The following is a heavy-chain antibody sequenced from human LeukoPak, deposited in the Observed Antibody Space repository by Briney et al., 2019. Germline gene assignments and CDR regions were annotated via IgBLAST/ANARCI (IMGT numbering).Heavy chain of an antibody. CDR3: ARGRAIDY. J-gene: IGHJ4*02. CDR1: GGSFSGYY. Sequence: SETLSVTCAVYGGSFSGYYWSWIRQPPGKGLEWIGEINHSGSTNYNPSLKSRVTISVDTSKNQFSLKLSSVTAADTAVYYCARGRAIDYWGQGTLVTVSS. V-gene: IGHV4-34*01. CDR2: INHSGST.